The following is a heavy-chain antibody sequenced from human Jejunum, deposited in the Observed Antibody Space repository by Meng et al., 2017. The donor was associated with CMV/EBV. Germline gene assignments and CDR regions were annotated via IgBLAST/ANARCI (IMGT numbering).Heavy chain of an antibody. V-gene: IGHV1-2*02. Sequence: GYTFTGYYMHWVRQAPGQGLEWMGWINPNSGGTNYAQKFQGRVTMTRDTSISTAYMELSRLRSDDTAVYYCARDLYGSIAAAGSLDYWGQGTLVTVS. CDR2: INPNSGGT. CDR1: GYTFTGYY. D-gene: IGHD6-13*01. CDR3: ARDLYGSIAAAGSLDY. J-gene: IGHJ4*02.